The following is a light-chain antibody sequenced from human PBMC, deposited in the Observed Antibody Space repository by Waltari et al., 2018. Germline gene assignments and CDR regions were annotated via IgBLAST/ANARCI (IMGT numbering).Light chain of an antibody. CDR2: WAS. J-gene: IGKJ4*01. CDR1: QSVLYSSNNNNY. CDR3: QQYYSTPPA. Sequence: DIVMTQSPDSLAVSLGERATINCKSSQSVLYSSNNNNYLAWDQQKPGQPPKLLIYWASTRESGVPDRFSGSGSGTDFTLTISSLQAEDVAVYYCQQYYSTPPAFGGGTKVGIK. V-gene: IGKV4-1*01.